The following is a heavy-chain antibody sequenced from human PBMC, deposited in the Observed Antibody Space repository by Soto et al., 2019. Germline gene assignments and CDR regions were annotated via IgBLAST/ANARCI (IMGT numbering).Heavy chain of an antibody. D-gene: IGHD6-19*01. CDR1: GYTFTSYC. V-gene: IGHV1-18*04. J-gene: IGHJ5*02. CDR3: ARAMAVAGIPNWFDP. CDR2: ISAYNGNT. Sequence: ASVNVSCKASGYTFTSYCISWVRQAPGQGLEWMGWISAYNGNTNYAQKLQGRVTMTTDTSTSTAYMELRSLRSDDTAVYYCARAMAVAGIPNWFDPWGQGTLVTVSS.